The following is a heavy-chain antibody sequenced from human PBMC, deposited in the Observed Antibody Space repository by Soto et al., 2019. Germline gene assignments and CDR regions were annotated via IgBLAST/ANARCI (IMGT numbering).Heavy chain of an antibody. CDR3: ARPTRYYYDSSGQSAWFDP. CDR1: GYTFTNYG. D-gene: IGHD3-22*01. Sequence: SVKVSCKASGYTFTNYGFSWVRQAPGQGLEWMGGIIPIFGTANYAQKFQGRVTITADESTSTAYMELSSLRSEDTAAYYCARPTRYYYDSSGQSAWFDPWGQGTLVTVSS. V-gene: IGHV1-69*13. CDR2: IIPIFGTA. J-gene: IGHJ5*02.